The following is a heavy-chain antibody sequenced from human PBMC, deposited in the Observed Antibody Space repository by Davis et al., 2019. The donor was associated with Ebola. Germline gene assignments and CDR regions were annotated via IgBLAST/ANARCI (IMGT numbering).Heavy chain of an antibody. Sequence: GGSLRLSCAASGFTFSTYNMHWVRQAPGKGLDWVSVISFDGTNEYSADSVKGRFSISRDNSKNMLYLHMTSLRVEDTAVYYCARDIGDIVVVVPATGLNNWFDHWGQGVLVTVSS. V-gene: IGHV3-30*03. D-gene: IGHD2-15*01. CDR1: GFTFSTYN. CDR2: ISFDGTNE. CDR3: ARDIGDIVVVVPATGLNNWFDH. J-gene: IGHJ5*02.